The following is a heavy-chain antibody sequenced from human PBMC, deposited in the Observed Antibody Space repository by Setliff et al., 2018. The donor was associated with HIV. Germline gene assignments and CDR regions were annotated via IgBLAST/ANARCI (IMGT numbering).Heavy chain of an antibody. V-gene: IGHV1-18*01. Sequence: ASVKVSCKTSGYSFSSYGFSWVRQAPGQGLEWMGWISAYNDNTNYAQKFQGRVTMTTDASTSTAYMEVRSLRSDDTAVYYCARDRLPAEVAVSGDWFDPWGQG. CDR3: ARDRLPAEVAVSGDWFDP. D-gene: IGHD5-12*01. CDR1: GYSFSSYG. CDR2: ISAYNDNT. J-gene: IGHJ5*02.